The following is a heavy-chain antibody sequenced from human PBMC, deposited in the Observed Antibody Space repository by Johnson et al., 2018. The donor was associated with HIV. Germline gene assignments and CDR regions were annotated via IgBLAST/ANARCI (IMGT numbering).Heavy chain of an antibody. V-gene: IGHV3-33*01. D-gene: IGHD5-18*01. CDR3: ARGLIIQLWLQAAFDI. CDR2: IWYDGSNK. CDR1: GFTFSSYG. J-gene: IGHJ3*02. Sequence: QVQLVESGGGVVQPGRSLRLSCAASGFTFSSYGMHWVRQAPGKGLEWVAVIWYDGSNKYYADSVKGRFTISRDNSKNTLFLQMNSLRAEDTAVYYCARGLIIQLWLQAAFDIWGQGTMVTVSS.